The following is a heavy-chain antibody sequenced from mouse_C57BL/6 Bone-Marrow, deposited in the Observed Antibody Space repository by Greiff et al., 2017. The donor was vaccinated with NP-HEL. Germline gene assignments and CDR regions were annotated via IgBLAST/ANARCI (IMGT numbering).Heavy chain of an antibody. D-gene: IGHD3-2*02. Sequence: QVQLQQSGAELVKPGASVKMSCKASGYTFTTYPIEWMKQNHGKSLEWIGNFHPYNDDTKYNEKFKGKATLTVEKSSSTVYLDLSRLTSDDSAVYYCGIGGLRPSAMDYWGQGTSVTVSS. CDR3: GIGGLRPSAMDY. CDR2: FHPYNDDT. V-gene: IGHV1-47*01. CDR1: GYTFTTYP. J-gene: IGHJ4*01.